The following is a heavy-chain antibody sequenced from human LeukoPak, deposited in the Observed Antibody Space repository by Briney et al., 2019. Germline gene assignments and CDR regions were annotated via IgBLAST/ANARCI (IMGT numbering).Heavy chain of an antibody. CDR3: AKDAATNFNTVTTFGFDY. V-gene: IGHV3-74*01. D-gene: IGHD4-17*01. J-gene: IGHJ4*02. CDR2: INSDGSST. Sequence: GGSLRLSCAASGFTFSSYWMHWVRQAPGKGLVWVSRINSDGSSTSYADSVKGRFTISRDNAKNTLYLQMNSLRAEDTAVYYCAKDAATNFNTVTTFGFDYWGQGTLVTVSS. CDR1: GFTFSSYW.